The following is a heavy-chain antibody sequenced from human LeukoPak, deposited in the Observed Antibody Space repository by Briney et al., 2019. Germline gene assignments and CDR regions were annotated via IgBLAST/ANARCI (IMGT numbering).Heavy chain of an antibody. CDR3: ARGVQYVVSQHGNWFDP. CDR2: IYYSGST. CDR1: GGSISSGGYS. J-gene: IGHJ5*02. V-gene: IGHV4-30-2*01. Sequence: SETLSFTCAVSGGSISSGGYSWSWIRQPPGKGLEWIGYIYYSGSTYYNPSLKSRVTISVDRSKNQFSLKLSSVTAADTAVYYCARGVQYVVSQHGNWFDPWGQGTLVTVSS. D-gene: IGHD1-1*01.